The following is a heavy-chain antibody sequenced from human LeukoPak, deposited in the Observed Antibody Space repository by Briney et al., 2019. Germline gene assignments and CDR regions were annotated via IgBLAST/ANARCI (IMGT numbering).Heavy chain of an antibody. D-gene: IGHD5-12*01. V-gene: IGHV3-21*01. Sequence: GGSLRLSCAASGFTFGSYSMNWVRQAPGKGLEWVSSISGSSTYIYYADSAKGRFTISRDNAKNSLYLQVNSLRAEDTAVYYCARIYDYSTFDYWGQGTLVTVSS. J-gene: IGHJ4*02. CDR1: GFTFGSYS. CDR3: ARIYDYSTFDY. CDR2: ISGSSTYI.